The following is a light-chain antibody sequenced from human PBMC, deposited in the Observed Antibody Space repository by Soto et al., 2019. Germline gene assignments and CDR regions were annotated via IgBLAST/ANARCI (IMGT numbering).Light chain of an antibody. CDR2: GAS. V-gene: IGKV3-15*01. Sequence: EIVMTQSPGTLSVSPGERATLSCRASQSVSSNLAWYQQKPGQAPRLLIYGASARATGIPARFSGSGSGTEFTLTISSLQSEDFAVYYCQQYNNWPLFTFGPGTKVDIK. CDR3: QQYNNWPLFT. J-gene: IGKJ3*01. CDR1: QSVSSN.